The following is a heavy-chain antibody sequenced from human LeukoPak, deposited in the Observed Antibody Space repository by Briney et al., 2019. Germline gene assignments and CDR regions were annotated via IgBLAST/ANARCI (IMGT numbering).Heavy chain of an antibody. Sequence: SETLSLTCTVSGGSISSGGYYWSWIRQHPGKGLEWIGYIYYSGSTYYNPSLKSRVTISVDTSKNQFSLKLSSVTAADTAVYYCARVLEALFDPWGQGTLVIVSS. V-gene: IGHV4-31*03. CDR3: ARVLEALFDP. D-gene: IGHD1-1*01. J-gene: IGHJ5*02. CDR1: GGSISSGGYY. CDR2: IYYSGST.